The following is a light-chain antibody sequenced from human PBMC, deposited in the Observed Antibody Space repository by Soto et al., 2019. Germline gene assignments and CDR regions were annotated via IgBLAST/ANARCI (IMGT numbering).Light chain of an antibody. CDR2: GAS. Sequence: EIVLTQSPGTLFLSPGERATLSCRASESISSTYLAWYQQKPGQAPRLLIYGASSRATGIPDRFFVSGSGTDFTLTISRLEPEDFAVYYCQQYGGSPLYTFGQGTKLGIK. CDR1: ESISSTY. CDR3: QQYGGSPLYT. J-gene: IGKJ2*01. V-gene: IGKV3-20*01.